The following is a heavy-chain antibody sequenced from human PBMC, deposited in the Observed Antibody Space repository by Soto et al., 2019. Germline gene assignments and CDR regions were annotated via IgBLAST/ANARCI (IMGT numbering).Heavy chain of an antibody. CDR3: TRVGLRWIYYYYGMDV. V-gene: IGHV3-49*03. D-gene: IGHD3-16*01. J-gene: IGHJ6*02. CDR2: IRSKAYGGTT. CDR1: GFTFGDYA. Sequence: GGSLRLSCTASGFTFGDYATSWFRQAPGKGLEWVGFIRSKAYGGTTEYAASVKGRFTISRDDSKSIAYLQMNSLKTEDTAVYYCTRVGLRWIYYYYGMDVWGQGTTVTVSS.